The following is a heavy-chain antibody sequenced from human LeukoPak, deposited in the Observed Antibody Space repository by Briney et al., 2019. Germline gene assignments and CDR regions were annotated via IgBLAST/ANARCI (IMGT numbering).Heavy chain of an antibody. CDR1: GGSISSSSYY. J-gene: IGHJ5*02. Sequence: SETLSLTCTVSGGSISSSSYYWGWIRQPPGKGLEWIGSIYYSGSTYYNPSLKSRVTISVDTSKNQFSLKLSSVTAADTAVYYCASWSGYYIGWFDPWGQGTLVTVSS. V-gene: IGHV4-39*01. CDR2: IYYSGST. CDR3: ASWSGYYIGWFDP. D-gene: IGHD3-3*01.